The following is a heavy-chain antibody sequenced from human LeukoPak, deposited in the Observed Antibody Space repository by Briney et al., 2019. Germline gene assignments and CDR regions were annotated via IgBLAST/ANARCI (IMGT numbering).Heavy chain of an antibody. D-gene: IGHD3-10*02. Sequence: TGGSLRLSCAASGFTFSRYSMNWVRQAPGKGLEWVSSISISSSYIYYADSVKGRFTISRDNAKNSLYLQMNSLRAEDTAVYYCAELGITMIGGVWGKGTTVTISS. CDR3: AELGITMIGGV. CDR1: GFTFSRYS. CDR2: ISISSSYI. J-gene: IGHJ6*04. V-gene: IGHV3-21*01.